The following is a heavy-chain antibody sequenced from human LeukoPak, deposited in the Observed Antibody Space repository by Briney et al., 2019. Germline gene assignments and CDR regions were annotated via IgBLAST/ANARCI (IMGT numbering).Heavy chain of an antibody. D-gene: IGHD2/OR15-2a*01. CDR1: GGSISSGGYY. CDR2: IYYSGST. CDR3: ASLSFREFDLDY. Sequence: PSETLSLTCTVSGGSISSGGYYWSWLRQHPGKGLEWIGYIYYSGSTYYNPSPKSRVTISVDTSKNQFSLKLSSVTAADTAVYYCASLSFREFDLDYWGQGTLVTVSS. V-gene: IGHV4-31*03. J-gene: IGHJ4*02.